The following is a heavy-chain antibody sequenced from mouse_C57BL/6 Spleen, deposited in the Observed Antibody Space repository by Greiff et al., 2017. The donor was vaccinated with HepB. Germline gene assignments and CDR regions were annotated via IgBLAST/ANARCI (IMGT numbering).Heavy chain of an antibody. J-gene: IGHJ4*01. CDR3: ARAPSTTVVEGMDY. V-gene: IGHV5-6*01. D-gene: IGHD1-1*01. CDR1: GFTFSSYG. Sequence: EVMLVESGGDLVKPGGSLKLSCAASGFTFSSYGMSWVRQTPDKRLEWVATISSGGSYTYYPDSVKGRFTISRDNAKNTLYLQMSSLKSEDTAMYYCARAPSTTVVEGMDYWGQGTSVTVSS. CDR2: ISSGGSYT.